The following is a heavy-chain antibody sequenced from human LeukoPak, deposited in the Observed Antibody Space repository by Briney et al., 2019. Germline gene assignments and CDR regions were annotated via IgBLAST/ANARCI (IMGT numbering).Heavy chain of an antibody. Sequence: GGSLRLSCAASGFTFSSYWMSWVRQAPGKGLEWVANIKQDGSEKYYVDSVKGRFTISRDNAKNSLYLQMNSLRAEDTAVYYCARAPGIAAARLKFDPWGQGTLVTVSS. D-gene: IGHD6-13*01. CDR2: IKQDGSEK. V-gene: IGHV3-7*01. J-gene: IGHJ5*02. CDR1: GFTFSSYW. CDR3: ARAPGIAAARLKFDP.